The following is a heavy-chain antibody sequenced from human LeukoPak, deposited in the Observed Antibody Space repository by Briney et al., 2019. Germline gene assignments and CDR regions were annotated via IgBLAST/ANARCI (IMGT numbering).Heavy chain of an antibody. CDR3: ARDRGPPYYYYGMDV. CDR1: GYTFTSYG. CDR2: ISAYNGNT. D-gene: IGHD3-10*01. Sequence: ASVKVSCKASGYTFTSYGISWVRQAPGQGLEWMGWISAYNGNTNYAQKLQGRVTMTTDTSTSTAYMELRSPRSDDTAVYYCARDRGPPYYYYGMDVWGQGTTVTVSS. J-gene: IGHJ6*02. V-gene: IGHV1-18*01.